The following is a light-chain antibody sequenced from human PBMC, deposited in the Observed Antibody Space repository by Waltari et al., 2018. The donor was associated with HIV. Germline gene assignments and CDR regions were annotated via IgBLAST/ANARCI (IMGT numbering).Light chain of an antibody. V-gene: IGKV1-17*01. CDR2: AAS. J-gene: IGKJ2*01. CDR1: QDIRND. Sequence: DIQMTQSPSSLSTSVGDRVTITCRASQDIRNDVGWFQQRPGKAPKRLIYAASSLQTGVPSSFSGSGSVTEFTLTISSLQPEDFATYYCLQHNSYPYTFGQGTKLEIK. CDR3: LQHNSYPYT.